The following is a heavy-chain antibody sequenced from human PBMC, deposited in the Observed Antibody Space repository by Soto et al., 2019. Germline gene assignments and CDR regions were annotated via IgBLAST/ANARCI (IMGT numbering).Heavy chain of an antibody. CDR1: GYTFTSYD. V-gene: IGHV1-8*01. CDR2: MNPNSGNT. D-gene: IGHD2-21*02. Sequence: QVQLVQSGAEVKKPGASVKVSCKASGYTFTSYDINWVRQATGQGLEWMGWMNPNSGNTGYAQKFQGRVTRTRNTSISTAYMELSSLRSEDTAVYYCARSISPGGDLNWYFDLWGRGTLVTVSS. CDR3: ARSISPGGDLNWYFDL. J-gene: IGHJ2*01.